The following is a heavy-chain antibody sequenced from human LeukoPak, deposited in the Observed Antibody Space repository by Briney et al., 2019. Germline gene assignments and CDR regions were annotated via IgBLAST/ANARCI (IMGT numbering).Heavy chain of an antibody. CDR1: GGSISSSNYY. CDR2: LYYSGST. V-gene: IGHV4-39*01. CDR3: AGIVPAALTY. J-gene: IGHJ4*02. Sequence: KPSETLSLTCTVSGGSISSSNYYWGWIRQPPGKGLEWIGSLYYSGSTYYNPSLKSRFTISVDTSKNQFSLKVTSVTAADAAIYYCAGIVPAALTYWGQGTLVIVSS. D-gene: IGHD2-2*01.